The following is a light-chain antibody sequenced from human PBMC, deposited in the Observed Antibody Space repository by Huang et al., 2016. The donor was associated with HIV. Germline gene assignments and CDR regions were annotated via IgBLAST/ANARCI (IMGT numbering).Light chain of an antibody. CDR1: QGISTY. CDR2: GAP. J-gene: IGKJ4*01. V-gene: IGKV1-8*01. CDR3: QQYYNYPLT. Sequence: AIRITQSPSSLSASTGDRVTITCRASQGISTYLDGYQQKPGKAPRLLIYGAPTLQSGVPSRFSGSGSGTDFTLTISCLQSEDFAAYYCQQYYNYPLTFGGGTKVEIK.